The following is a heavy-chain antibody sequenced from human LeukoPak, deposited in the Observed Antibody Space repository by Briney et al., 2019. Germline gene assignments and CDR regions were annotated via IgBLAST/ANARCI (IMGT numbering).Heavy chain of an antibody. Sequence: ASVKVSCKVSGYTLTELSMHWVRQAPGKGLEWMGGFDPEDGETIYAQKFQGRVTMTEDTSTDTAYMELSSLRSEDTAVYYCARRAVRYDSSGYYSIIDYWGQGTLVTVSS. J-gene: IGHJ4*02. V-gene: IGHV1-24*01. CDR2: FDPEDGET. D-gene: IGHD3-22*01. CDR1: GYTLTELS. CDR3: ARRAVRYDSSGYYSIIDY.